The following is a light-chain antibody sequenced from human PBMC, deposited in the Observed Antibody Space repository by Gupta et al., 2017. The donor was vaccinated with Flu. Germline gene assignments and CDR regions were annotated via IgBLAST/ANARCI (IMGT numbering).Light chain of an antibody. CDR2: LGS. CDR3: MQALQTPLT. CDR1: QSLLHSNGYNY. J-gene: IGKJ4*01. V-gene: IGKV2-28*01. Sequence: DLVMTQSPLSLPVTPGAPASIPCRSSQSLLHSNGYNYLDWYLQKPGQSPQLLIYLGSNRASGVPDRFSGSGSGTDFTLKISRVEAEDVGVYYCMQALQTPLTFGGGTKVEIK.